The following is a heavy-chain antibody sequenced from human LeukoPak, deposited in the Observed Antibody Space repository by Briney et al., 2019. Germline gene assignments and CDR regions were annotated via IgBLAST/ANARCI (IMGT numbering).Heavy chain of an antibody. Sequence: ASVKVSCKASGDTFSNYDVTWVRQAPGQGLEWMGGIIPIFGTANYAQKFQGRVTITADESTSTAYMELSSLRSEDTAVYYCARGDLEMATIGYNWFDPWGQGTLVTVSS. V-gene: IGHV1-69*01. D-gene: IGHD5-24*01. J-gene: IGHJ5*02. CDR3: ARGDLEMATIGYNWFDP. CDR1: GDTFSNYD. CDR2: IIPIFGTA.